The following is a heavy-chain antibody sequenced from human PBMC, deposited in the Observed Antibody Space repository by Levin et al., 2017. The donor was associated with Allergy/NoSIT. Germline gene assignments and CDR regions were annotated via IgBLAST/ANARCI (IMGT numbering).Heavy chain of an antibody. V-gene: IGHV3-7*01. J-gene: IGHJ3*02. D-gene: IGHD3-3*01. Sequence: GESLKISCAASGFTFSSYWMSWVRQAPGKGLEWVANIKQDGSEKYYVDSVKGRFTISRDNAKNSLYLQMNSLRAEDTAVYYCARPYDFWSGYYAGAFDIWGQGTMVTVSS. CDR1: GFTFSSYW. CDR3: ARPYDFWSGYYAGAFDI. CDR2: IKQDGSEK.